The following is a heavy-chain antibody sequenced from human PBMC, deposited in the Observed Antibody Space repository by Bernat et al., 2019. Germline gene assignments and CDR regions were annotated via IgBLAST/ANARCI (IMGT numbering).Heavy chain of an antibody. J-gene: IGHJ6*02. CDR2: IYYSGST. Sequence: QLQLQESGPGLVKPSETLSLTCTVSGGSISSSSYYWGWIRQPPGKGLERIGSIYYSGSTYYNPSLKSRVTISVDTSKNQFSLKLSSVTAADTAVYYCARLPYYYGSGSLYYYYYYGMDVWGQGTTVTVSS. CDR1: GGSISSSSYY. V-gene: IGHV4-39*01. CDR3: ARLPYYYGSGSLYYYYYYGMDV. D-gene: IGHD3-10*01.